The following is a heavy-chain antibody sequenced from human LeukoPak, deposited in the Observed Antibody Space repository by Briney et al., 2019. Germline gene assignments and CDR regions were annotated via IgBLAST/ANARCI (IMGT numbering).Heavy chain of an antibody. CDR2: INHSGST. D-gene: IGHD2-2*01. Sequence: SETLSLTCAVYGGSFSGYYWSWIRQPPGKGLEWIGEINHSGSTNYNPSLKSRVTISVDTSKNQFSLKLSSVTAADTAVYYCARGYIVVVPAAIPYSSSFAPNRSCLLDYWGQGTLVTVSS. V-gene: IGHV4-34*01. J-gene: IGHJ4*02. CDR3: ARGYIVVVPAAIPYSSSFAPNRSCLLDY. CDR1: GGSFSGYY.